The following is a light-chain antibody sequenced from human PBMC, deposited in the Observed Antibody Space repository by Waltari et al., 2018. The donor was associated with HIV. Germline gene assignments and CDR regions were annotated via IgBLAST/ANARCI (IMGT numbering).Light chain of an antibody. CDR3: QQCFSSLWT. CDR1: HTLLHRSNSKNY. Sequence: DIVMTQFPDSLAVSLGERATVSCKSSHTLLHRSNSKNYLSWYQQKPGQPPKLLVYWASTRESGVSDRFIGTGSGTNFTLTITSLQAEDVAVYYCQQCFSSLWTFGQGTKV. V-gene: IGKV4-1*01. J-gene: IGKJ1*01. CDR2: WAS.